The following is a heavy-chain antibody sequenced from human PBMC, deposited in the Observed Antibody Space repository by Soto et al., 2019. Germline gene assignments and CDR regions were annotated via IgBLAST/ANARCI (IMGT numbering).Heavy chain of an antibody. CDR1: GYSFTSYW. J-gene: IGHJ3*02. Sequence: GESLKISCKGSGYSFTSYWMSWVRQMPGKGLGWMGRIDPSDSYTNYSPSFQGHVTISADKSISTAYLQWSSLKASDTAMYYCARHASITMVRGVIITVAFDIWGQGTMVTVSS. CDR3: ARHASITMVRGVIITVAFDI. D-gene: IGHD3-10*01. V-gene: IGHV5-10-1*01. CDR2: IDPSDSYT.